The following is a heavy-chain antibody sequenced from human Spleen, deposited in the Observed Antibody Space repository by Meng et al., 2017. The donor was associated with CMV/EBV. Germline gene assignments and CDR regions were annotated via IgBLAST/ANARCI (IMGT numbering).Heavy chain of an antibody. CDR2: ISISSSYI. D-gene: IGHD2-15*01. Sequence: FRCYTMNWVRQAPGKGLDWVSSISISSSYIYYADSMKGRFTISRDNAKNSLYLQMNSLRAEDTAVYYCARAACSGGSCYAFDAFDIWGQGTMVTVSS. V-gene: IGHV3-21*01. J-gene: IGHJ3*02. CDR3: ARAACSGGSCYAFDAFDI. CDR1: FRCYT.